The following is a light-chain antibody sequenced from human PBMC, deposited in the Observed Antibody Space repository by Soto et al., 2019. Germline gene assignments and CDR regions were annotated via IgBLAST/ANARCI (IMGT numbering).Light chain of an antibody. V-gene: IGLV1-44*01. CDR3: AAWDDSRYGVV. CDR2: RSD. J-gene: IGLJ2*01. Sequence: QLVLTQSPSASGTPGQRVIIACSGSSSNIGSNHVNWYRHLPGAAPKLLIFRSDQRPSGVPDRFSGSKSGTTASLAISGLQSGDEADYYCAAWDDSRYGVVFGGGT. CDR1: SSNIGSNH.